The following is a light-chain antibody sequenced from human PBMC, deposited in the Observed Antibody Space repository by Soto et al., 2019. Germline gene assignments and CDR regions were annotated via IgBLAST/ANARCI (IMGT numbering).Light chain of an antibody. CDR3: QQRGNRPPWT. V-gene: IGKV3D-20*02. CDR1: QTVSSNF. CDR2: DAA. Sequence: EIVLTQSPGTLSLSPGERGTLSCRASQTVSSNFVAWYQQKPGQAPRLLIFDAATRATGSPDRFTGSGSGTDFTLTISSLEPEDYAVYYCQQRGNRPPWTVGQGTKVDIK. J-gene: IGKJ1*01.